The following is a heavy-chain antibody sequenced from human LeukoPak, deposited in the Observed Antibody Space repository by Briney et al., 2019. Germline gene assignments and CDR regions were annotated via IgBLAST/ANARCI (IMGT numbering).Heavy chain of an antibody. J-gene: IGHJ4*02. CDR1: GFTFSSYA. D-gene: IGHD6-13*01. CDR2: ISGSGGST. CDR3: ATSKQQLDY. V-gene: IGHV3-23*01. Sequence: PGGSLRLSCAASGFTFSSYAMSWVRQAPGKGLEGVSAISGSGGSTYYADSVKGRFTISRENAKNKLYLQMKRRRDEDTAVYYCATSKQQLDYWGQGTLVTVSS.